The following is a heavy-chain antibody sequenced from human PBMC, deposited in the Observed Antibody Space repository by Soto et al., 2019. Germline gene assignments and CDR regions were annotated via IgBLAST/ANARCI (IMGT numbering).Heavy chain of an antibody. Sequence: PGESLKISCKGSGYSFTSYWISWVRQMPGKGLEWMGRIDPSDSYTNYSPSFQGHVTISVDKSISTAYLQWSSLKASDTAMYYCATNPTKWLLQAYWGQGTLVTVSS. CDR3: ATNPTKWLLQAY. CDR1: GYSFTSYW. V-gene: IGHV5-10-1*01. J-gene: IGHJ4*02. D-gene: IGHD3-22*01. CDR2: IDPSDSYT.